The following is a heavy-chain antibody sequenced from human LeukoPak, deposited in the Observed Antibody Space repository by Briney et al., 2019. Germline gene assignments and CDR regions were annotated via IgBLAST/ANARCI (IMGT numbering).Heavy chain of an antibody. CDR3: SSGGYYFDY. V-gene: IGHV4-59*01. J-gene: IGHJ4*02. D-gene: IGHD6-6*01. CDR2: IYYSGGT. CDR1: GGSISSYY. Sequence: SETLSLTCTVSGGSISSYYWSWIRQPPGKGLEWIGYIYYSGGTNYNPSLKSRVTISVDTSKNQFSLKLSSVTAADTAVYYCSSGGYYFDYWGQGTLVTVSS.